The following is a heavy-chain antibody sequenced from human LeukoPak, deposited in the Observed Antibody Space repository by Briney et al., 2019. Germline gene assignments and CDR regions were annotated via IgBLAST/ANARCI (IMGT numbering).Heavy chain of an antibody. CDR3: ARALRDFWSGYSTGFDY. J-gene: IGHJ4*02. CDR1: GYTLTELS. D-gene: IGHD3-3*01. CDR2: INPNSGGT. V-gene: IGHV1-2*02. Sequence: ASVKVSCKVSGYTLTELSMHWVRQAPGQGLEWMGWINPNSGGTNYAQKFQGRVTMTRDTSISTAYIELSRLRSDDTAVYYCARALRDFWSGYSTGFDYWGQGTLVTVSS.